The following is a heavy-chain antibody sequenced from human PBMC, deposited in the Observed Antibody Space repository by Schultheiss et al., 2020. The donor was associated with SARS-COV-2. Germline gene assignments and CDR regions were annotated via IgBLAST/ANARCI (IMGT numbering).Heavy chain of an antibody. D-gene: IGHD1-26*01. CDR3: ARISGSFLFDP. J-gene: IGHJ5*02. CDR1: GFSLSTTGMR. Sequence: TLSLTCTFSGFSLSTTGMRVFWIRQPPGKALEWLARIDWDDDKFYSTSLKTRLTISKDTSKNQVVLTMTNMDPVDTATYYCARISGSFLFDPWGQGTLVTVSS. V-gene: IGHV2-70*04. CDR2: IDWDDDK.